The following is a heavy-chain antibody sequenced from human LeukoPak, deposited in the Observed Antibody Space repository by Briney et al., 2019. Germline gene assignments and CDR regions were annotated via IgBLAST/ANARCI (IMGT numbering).Heavy chain of an antibody. CDR2: IRYDGSNK. V-gene: IGHV3-30*02. CDR3: ARDRAVSSSWLLYLDY. Sequence: QPGGSLRLSCAASGFTFSSYGMHWVRQAPGKGLEWVAFIRYDGSNKYYADSVKGRFTISRDNSKNTLYLQMNSLRAEDTAVYYCARDRAVSSSWLLYLDYWGQGTLVTVSS. J-gene: IGHJ4*02. D-gene: IGHD6-13*01. CDR1: GFTFSSYG.